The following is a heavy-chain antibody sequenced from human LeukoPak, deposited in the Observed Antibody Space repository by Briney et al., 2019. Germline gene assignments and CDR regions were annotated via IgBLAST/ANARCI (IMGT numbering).Heavy chain of an antibody. CDR2: ISGDGSAT. CDR1: GFTFSSFA. D-gene: IGHD6-25*01. J-gene: IGHJ6*02. CDR3: AKYVPAAATTYNYGLDV. V-gene: IGHV3-23*01. Sequence: PGGSLRLSCAASGFTFSSFAMNWVRQAPGKGLEWVSGISGDGSATYYADSVKGRFTISRDDSKNTVYLQMSDLRADDTAVFYCAKYVPAAATTYNYGLDVWGQGTTVTVSS.